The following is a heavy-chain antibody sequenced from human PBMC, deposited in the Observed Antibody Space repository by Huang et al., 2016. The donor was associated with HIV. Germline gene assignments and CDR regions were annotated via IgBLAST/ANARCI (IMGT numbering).Heavy chain of an antibody. D-gene: IGHD3-9*01. CDR1: GYTFTNHG. CDR3: AREYYHILTGYHPVFDY. J-gene: IGHJ4*02. Sequence: QVQLVQSGTEVKKPGASVKVSCKASGYTFTNHGISWVRQAPGQGLEWMGWISAYDGKSDYAQKLQGRVTMATDTSTNTAYMELRSLRSDETAVYFCAREYYHILTGYHPVFDYWGQGTLVTVSS. V-gene: IGHV1-18*04. CDR2: ISAYDGKS.